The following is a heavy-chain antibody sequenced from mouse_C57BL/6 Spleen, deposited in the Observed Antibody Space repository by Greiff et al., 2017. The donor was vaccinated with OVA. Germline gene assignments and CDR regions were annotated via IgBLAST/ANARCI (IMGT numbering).Heavy chain of an antibody. Sequence: QVPLQQPGAELVRPGTSVKLSCKASGYTFTSYWMHWVKQRPGHGLEWIGVIDPSDSYPNYNQKFKGKATLTVDTSSSTAYMQLSSLTSEDSAVYYCARREYDVSYAMDYWGQGTSVTVSS. CDR3: ARREYDVSYAMDY. V-gene: IGHV1-59*01. CDR1: GYTFTSYW. D-gene: IGHD2-14*01. CDR2: IDPSDSYP. J-gene: IGHJ4*01.